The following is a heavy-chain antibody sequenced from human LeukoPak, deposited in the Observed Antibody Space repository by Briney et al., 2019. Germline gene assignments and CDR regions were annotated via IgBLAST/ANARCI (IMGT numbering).Heavy chain of an antibody. CDR1: GFTFSSDW. CDR3: SRLDGLELTSVFDY. Sequence: PGGSLRLSCAASGFTFSSDWVSWVRQAPGKGLEWVANIKQGGSEKYYVDSVKGRCTISRDNAKNSLYLQMNCLRAEDTAVDYCSRLDGLELTSVFDYWGQGTLVTVSS. D-gene: IGHD1-26*01. V-gene: IGHV3-7*01. CDR2: IKQGGSEK. J-gene: IGHJ4*02.